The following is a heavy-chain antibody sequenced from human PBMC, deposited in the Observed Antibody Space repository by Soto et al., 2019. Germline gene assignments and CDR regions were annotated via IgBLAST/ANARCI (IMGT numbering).Heavy chain of an antibody. V-gene: IGHV1-2*02. Sequence: ASVKVSCKASGYTFTGYYIHWVRQAPGQGLEWMGWNNPNNGDTNFAQKFQGRVTMTRDTSTSTAYMELSSLRFDDTAVYYCARHSGYDYVFDYWGQGTLVTVSS. CDR1: GYTFTGYY. CDR2: NNPNNGDT. D-gene: IGHD5-12*01. J-gene: IGHJ4*02. CDR3: ARHSGYDYVFDY.